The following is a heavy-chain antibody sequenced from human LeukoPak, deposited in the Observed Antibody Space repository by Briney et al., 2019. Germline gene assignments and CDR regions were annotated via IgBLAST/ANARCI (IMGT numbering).Heavy chain of an antibody. D-gene: IGHD3-3*01. CDR2: INHSGST. Sequence: SETLSLTCAVYGGSFSGYYWSWIRQPPGKGLEWIGEINHSGSTNYNPSLKSRVTISVDTSKNQFSLKLSSVTAAATAVYYCARGGPRTDSIFGVVTRAYNWFDPWGQGTLVTVSS. J-gene: IGHJ5*02. CDR3: ARGGPRTDSIFGVVTRAYNWFDP. V-gene: IGHV4-34*01. CDR1: GGSFSGYY.